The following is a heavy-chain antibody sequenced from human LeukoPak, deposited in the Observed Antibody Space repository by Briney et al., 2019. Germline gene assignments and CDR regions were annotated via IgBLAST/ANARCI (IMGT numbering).Heavy chain of an antibody. Sequence: SETLSLTCTVSGGSISSSSYYWGWIRQPPGKGLEWIGRIYYSGSTYYNPSLKSRVTISVDTSKNQFSLKLSSVTAADTAVYYCARDRLYYYDSSGYLDYWGQGTLVTVSS. D-gene: IGHD3-22*01. CDR1: GGSISSSSYY. V-gene: IGHV4-39*07. J-gene: IGHJ4*02. CDR3: ARDRLYYYDSSGYLDY. CDR2: IYYSGST.